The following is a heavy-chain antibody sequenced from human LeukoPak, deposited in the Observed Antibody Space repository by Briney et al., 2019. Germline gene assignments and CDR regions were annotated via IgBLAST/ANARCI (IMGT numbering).Heavy chain of an antibody. J-gene: IGHJ4*02. V-gene: IGHV3-48*03. CDR2: ISSSCSTI. CDR3: ARDSSYYGSGSFSD. CDR1: GFTFSSYE. D-gene: IGHD3-10*01. Sequence: GSLRLSRAASGFTFSSYEMNWVRQAPGKGLEWVSYISSSCSTIYYADSVKGRFTISRDNAKNSLYLQMNSLRAEDTAVYYCARDSSYYGSGSFSDWGQGTLVTVSS.